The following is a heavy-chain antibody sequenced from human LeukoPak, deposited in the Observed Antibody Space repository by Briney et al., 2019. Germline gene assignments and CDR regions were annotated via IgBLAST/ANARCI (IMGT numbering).Heavy chain of an antibody. CDR3: AKEDSSGYYVY. D-gene: IGHD3-22*01. J-gene: IGHJ4*02. CDR2: IGSGSRAT. V-gene: IGHV3-48*01. CDR1: GFMFSSHG. Sequence: GGSLRLSCAASGFMFSSHGMNWVRQAPGKGLEWVSYIGSGSRATYYADSVKGRFTISRDNSKNTLYLQMNSLRAEDTAVYYCAKEDSSGYYVYWGQGALVTVSS.